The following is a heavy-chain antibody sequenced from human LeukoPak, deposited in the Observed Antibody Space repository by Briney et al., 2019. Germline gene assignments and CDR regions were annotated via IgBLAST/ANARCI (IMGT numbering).Heavy chain of an antibody. CDR2: INRNGDIS. J-gene: IGHJ4*02. V-gene: IGHV3-20*04. CDR1: GFTLEDFG. D-gene: IGHD4-17*01. CDR3: AKEIWPTVTTPGHTYFDY. Sequence: GGSLRLSCEASGFTLEDFGMSWVRQVPGKGLEWVAGINRNGDISGHADSVKGRFTISRDNAKNSLYLQMNSLRNEDTAVYYCAKEIWPTVTTPGHTYFDYWGQGTLVTVSS.